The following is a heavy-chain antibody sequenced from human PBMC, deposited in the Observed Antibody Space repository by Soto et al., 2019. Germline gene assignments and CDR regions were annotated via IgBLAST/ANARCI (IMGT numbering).Heavy chain of an antibody. CDR3: ARDLYGDYGGPPEWYFDL. V-gene: IGHV3-21*01. D-gene: IGHD4-17*01. CDR2: ISSSSSYI. CDR1: GFTFSSYS. J-gene: IGHJ2*01. Sequence: GGSLRLSCVASGFTFSSYSMNWVRQAPGKGLEWVSSISSSSSYIYYADSVKGRFTISRDNAKNSLYLQMNSLRAEDTAVYYCARDLYGDYGGPPEWYFDLWGRGTLVTVSS.